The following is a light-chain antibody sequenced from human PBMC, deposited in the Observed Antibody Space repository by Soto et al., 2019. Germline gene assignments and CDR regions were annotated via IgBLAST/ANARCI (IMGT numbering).Light chain of an antibody. V-gene: IGKV1-27*01. CDR1: QGIRNY. CDR2: AAS. J-gene: IGKJ4*01. Sequence: DIQMTQSPSSLSASVGDRVTISCRASQGIRNYVAWYQQRPGKVPKLLMYAASTLQSGVPSRFSGSGSGTDFTLTISSLQPEDVATYYCQKYNSVPSFGGGTKVEIK. CDR3: QKYNSVPS.